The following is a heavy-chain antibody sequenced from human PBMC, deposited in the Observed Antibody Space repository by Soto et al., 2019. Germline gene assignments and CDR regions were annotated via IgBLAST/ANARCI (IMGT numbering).Heavy chain of an antibody. J-gene: IGHJ4*02. CDR1: GFTFSSYS. CDR2: ISSSSTI. D-gene: IGHD3-16*02. V-gene: IGHV3-48*01. CDR3: ARDIMITFGGVIVERDNFDY. Sequence: GGSLRLSCAASGFTFSSYSMNWVRQAPGKGLEWVSYISSSSTIYYADSVKGRFTISRDNAKNSLYLQMNSLRAEDTAVYYCARDIMITFGGVIVERDNFDYWGQGTLVTVSS.